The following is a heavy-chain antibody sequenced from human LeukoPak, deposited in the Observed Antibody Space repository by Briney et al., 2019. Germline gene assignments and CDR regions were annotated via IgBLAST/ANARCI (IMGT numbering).Heavy chain of an antibody. CDR2: FDPEDGET. Sequence: ASVKVSCKVSGYTLTELSMHWVRQAPGKGLEWMGGFDPEDGETIYAQKFQGRVTMTEDTSTDTAYMELSSLRSEDTAVYYCATLNQGGSGTINWFDPWGQGTLVTVSP. D-gene: IGHD3-10*01. J-gene: IGHJ5*02. CDR1: GYTLTELS. CDR3: ATLNQGGSGTINWFDP. V-gene: IGHV1-24*01.